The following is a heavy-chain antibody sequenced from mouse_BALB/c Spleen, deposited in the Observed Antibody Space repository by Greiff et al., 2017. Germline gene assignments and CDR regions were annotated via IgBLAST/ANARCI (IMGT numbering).Heavy chain of an antibody. V-gene: IGHV1-7*01. CDR2: INPSTGYT. Sequence: VQLQQSGAELAKPGASVKMSCKASGYTFTSYWMHWVKQRPGQGLEWIGYINPSTGYTEYNQKFKDKATLTADKSSSTAYMQLSSLTSEDSAVYYCARSEGVYYGFAYWGQGTLVTVSA. D-gene: IGHD1-1*01. J-gene: IGHJ3*01. CDR3: ARSEGVYYGFAY. CDR1: GYTFTSYW.